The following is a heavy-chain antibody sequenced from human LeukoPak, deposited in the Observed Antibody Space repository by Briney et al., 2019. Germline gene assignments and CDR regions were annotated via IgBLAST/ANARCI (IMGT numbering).Heavy chain of an antibody. V-gene: IGHV1-69*13. CDR1: GGTFNSYA. J-gene: IGHJ5*02. D-gene: IGHD1-26*01. CDR2: IIPIFGTA. CDR3: ARGDSGSHPDNWFDP. Sequence: ASVKVSCKASGGTFNSYAISWVRQAPGQGLEWMGGIIPIFGTANYAQKFQGRVTITADESTSTVYMELNSLRSEDTAVHYCARGDSGSHPDNWFDPWGQGTLVTVSS.